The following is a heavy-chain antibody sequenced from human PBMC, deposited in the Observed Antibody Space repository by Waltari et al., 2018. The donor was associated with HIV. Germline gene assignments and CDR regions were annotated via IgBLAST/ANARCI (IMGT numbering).Heavy chain of an antibody. Sequence: EVQLVESGGGLVQPGGSLRLSCAASGFHFSNYWMHRVRQVPGKGLVWVARIKSDGSSTSYADSVKGRFTVSRDNAKNTLYLQMNSLRPEDSAVYYCATPIMIAFGGDDFWGQGTLVTVSS. CDR3: ATPIMIAFGGDDF. CDR1: GFHFSNYW. J-gene: IGHJ4*02. V-gene: IGHV3-74*01. D-gene: IGHD3-16*01. CDR2: IKSDGSST.